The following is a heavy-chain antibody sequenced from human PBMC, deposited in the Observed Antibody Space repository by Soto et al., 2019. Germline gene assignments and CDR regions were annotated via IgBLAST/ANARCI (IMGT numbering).Heavy chain of an antibody. CDR1: GYTFTSYG. Sequence: ASVKVSCKASGYTFTSYGISWVRQAPGQGLEWMGWISAYNGNTNYAQKLQGRVTMTTDTSTSTAYMELRSLRSDDTAVYYCARDEKRDGYTRRAFDIWGQGTMVTVS. CDR2: ISAYNGNT. J-gene: IGHJ3*02. D-gene: IGHD5-12*01. V-gene: IGHV1-18*01. CDR3: ARDEKRDGYTRRAFDI.